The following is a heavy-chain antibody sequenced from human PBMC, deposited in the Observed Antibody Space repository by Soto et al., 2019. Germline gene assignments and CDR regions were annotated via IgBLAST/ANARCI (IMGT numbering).Heavy chain of an antibody. CDR1: GGSFSGYY. Sequence: SETLSLTCAVYGGSFSGYYWSWIRQPPGKGLEWIGEINHSGSTNYNPSLKSRVTISVDTSKNQFSLKLSSVTAADTAVYYCARGLSIAARPSYYYYMDVWGKGTTVTVSS. V-gene: IGHV4-34*01. CDR2: INHSGST. D-gene: IGHD6-6*01. CDR3: ARGLSIAARPSYYYYMDV. J-gene: IGHJ6*03.